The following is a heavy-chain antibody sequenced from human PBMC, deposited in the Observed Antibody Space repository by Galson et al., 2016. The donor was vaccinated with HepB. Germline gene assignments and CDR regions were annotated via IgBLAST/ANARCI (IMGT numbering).Heavy chain of an antibody. CDR1: GDSIRSSDW. CDR3: ARVRVVAMWGGADWFDP. CDR2: IYHTGST. Sequence: LSLTCAVPGDSIRSSDWWSWVRQPPGKGLEWIGEIYHTGSTNYNPSLKSRVTISVDKSKNQFSLKMTSVTAADTAVYYCARVRVVAMWGGADWFDPWGQGTLVTVSS. J-gene: IGHJ5*02. V-gene: IGHV4-4*02. D-gene: IGHD2-15*01.